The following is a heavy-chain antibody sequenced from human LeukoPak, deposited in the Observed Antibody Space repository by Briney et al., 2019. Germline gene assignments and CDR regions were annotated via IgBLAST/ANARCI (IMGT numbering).Heavy chain of an antibody. CDR2: IRYDGSNK. D-gene: IGHD3-10*01. Sequence: PGGSLRLSCAASGFIFSSYGMHWVRQAPGKGLEWVAFIRYDGSNKYYADSVKGRSTISRDNSKNTLFLQMNSLRAEDTAVYYCAKVPPTYGSGSYYLDWGQGTLVTVSS. CDR3: AKVPPTYGSGSYYLD. CDR1: GFIFSSYG. V-gene: IGHV3-30*02. J-gene: IGHJ4*02.